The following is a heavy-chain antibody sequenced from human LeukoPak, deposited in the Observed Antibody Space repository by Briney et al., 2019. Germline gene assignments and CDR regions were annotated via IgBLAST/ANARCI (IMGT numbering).Heavy chain of an antibody. CDR1: GFTFSSYW. J-gene: IGHJ4*02. CDR3: ARVFNIKSSGTPFKYYFDY. CDR2: IKQDGSEK. Sequence: GGSLRLSCAASGFTFSSYWMSWVRQAPGKGLEWVANIKQDGSEKYYVDSVKGRFTISRDDAKNSPYLQMNSLRAEDTAVYYCARVFNIKSSGTPFKYYFDYWGQGTLVTVSS. D-gene: IGHD6-13*01. V-gene: IGHV3-7*01.